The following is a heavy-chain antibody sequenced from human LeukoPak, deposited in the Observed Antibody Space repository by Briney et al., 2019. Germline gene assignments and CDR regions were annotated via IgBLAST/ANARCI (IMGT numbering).Heavy chain of an antibody. V-gene: IGHV4-59*08. D-gene: IGHD6-6*01. CDR3: ARHSSWSLFDY. Sequence: PSETLSLTCTVSGGSISSYYWNWIRQPPGAGLEWIGYIYYSGSTNYNPSLKSRVTTSVDTSKNQFSLKLSSVTAADTAFYYCARHSSWSLFDYWGQGALVTVSS. CDR2: IYYSGST. J-gene: IGHJ4*02. CDR1: GGSISSYY.